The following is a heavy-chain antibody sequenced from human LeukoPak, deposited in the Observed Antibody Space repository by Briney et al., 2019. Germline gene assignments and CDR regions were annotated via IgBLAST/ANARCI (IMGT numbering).Heavy chain of an antibody. D-gene: IGHD3-22*01. CDR3: ARELVVDDSSGYYGGAIDY. V-gene: IGHV1-69*13. Sequence: SVKVSCKASGGTFSSYAISWVRQAPGQGHEWMGGIIPMFGTANYAQKFQGRVAITADESTSTAYMELSSLRSEDTAVYYCARELVVDDSSGYYGGAIDYWGQGTLVIVSS. CDR2: IIPMFGTA. CDR1: GGTFSSYA. J-gene: IGHJ4*02.